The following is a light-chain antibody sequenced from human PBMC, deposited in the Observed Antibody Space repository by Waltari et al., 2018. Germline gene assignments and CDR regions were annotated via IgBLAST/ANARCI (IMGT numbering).Light chain of an antibody. V-gene: IGKV1-12*01. Sequence: DIQMTQSPSSVSAFVGDRVTITFRPSQSISNWLAWYQQKPGKAPKLLIYGASDLHSGVPSRFSGSGAGTDFTLTISSLQAEDFATYYCQQVNSFPATFGGGTTVEIK. CDR1: QSISNW. CDR3: QQVNSFPAT. CDR2: GAS. J-gene: IGKJ4*01.